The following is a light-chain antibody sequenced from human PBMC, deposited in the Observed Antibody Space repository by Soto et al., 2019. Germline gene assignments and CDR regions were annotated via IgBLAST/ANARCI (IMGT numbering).Light chain of an antibody. Sequence: QSVLTQPPSVSAAPGQRVSISCSGSSSSIGTHYVAWYQQVPGTPPKLLIYDNNKRPSGTPDRFSGPKSGTSATLGITGLQTGDEADYYCGTWDTGLVWVFGGGTKLTVL. CDR2: DNN. CDR1: SSSIGTHY. V-gene: IGLV1-51*01. CDR3: GTWDTGLVWV. J-gene: IGLJ3*02.